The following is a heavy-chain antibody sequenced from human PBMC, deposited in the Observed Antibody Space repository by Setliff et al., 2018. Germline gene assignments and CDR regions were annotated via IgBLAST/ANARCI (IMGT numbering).Heavy chain of an antibody. CDR3: ARRTGFAVAGFDH. V-gene: IGHV5-51*01. CDR1: GYSFSRHW. J-gene: IGHJ4*02. D-gene: IGHD6-19*01. Sequence: GESLKISCKGSGYSFSRHWIGWVRQVPGKGLEWIGIIYPGDSDFRYSPSFQGQVSISADKSINTAYLQWSNLKASDTAIYYCARRTGFAVAGFDHWGQGTLVTVSS. CDR2: IYPGDSDF.